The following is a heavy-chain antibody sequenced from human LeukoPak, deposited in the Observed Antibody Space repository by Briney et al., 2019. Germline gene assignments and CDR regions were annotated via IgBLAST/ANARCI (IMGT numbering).Heavy chain of an antibody. J-gene: IGHJ3*02. Sequence: GGSLRLSCEASGFTFSSYGMHWVRQAPGKGLEWVAFIRYDGSNKYYADSVKGRFTFSRDNSKNTLYLQMNSLRAEDTAVYYCARPAGYDFAFDIWGQGTMVTVSS. CDR1: GFTFSSYG. V-gene: IGHV3-30*02. CDR2: IRYDGSNK. D-gene: IGHD5-12*01. CDR3: ARPAGYDFAFDI.